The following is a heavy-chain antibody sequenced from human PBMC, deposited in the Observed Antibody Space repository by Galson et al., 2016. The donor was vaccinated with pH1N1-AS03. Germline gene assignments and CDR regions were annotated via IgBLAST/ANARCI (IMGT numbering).Heavy chain of an antibody. Sequence: QSGAEVKKPGESLKISCKGSGYSFTNYWIGWVRQMPGKGLEWLGIIYPGDSYTRYSPSFQGQVTISSDKSISTAYLQWSNLKASDTAMYYCARHRLSVTHSFSTRGIDVWGKGTTVTVSS. V-gene: IGHV5-51*01. CDR2: IYPGDSYT. CDR3: ARHRLSVTHSFSTRGIDV. CDR1: GYSFTNYW. J-gene: IGHJ6*04. D-gene: IGHD5/OR15-5a*01.